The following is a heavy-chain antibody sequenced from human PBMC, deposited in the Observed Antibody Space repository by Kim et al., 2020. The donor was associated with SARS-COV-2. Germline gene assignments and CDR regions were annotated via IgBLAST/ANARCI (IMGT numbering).Heavy chain of an antibody. CDR1: GFTFSSYA. V-gene: IGHV3-64D*09. J-gene: IGHJ4*02. Sequence: GGSLRLSCSASGFTFSSYAMDWVRQAPGKGLEYVSGISSNGGSTYYADSVKGRFTISRDNSKNTLYLQMSSLRAEDTAVYYCVKDRGYSGYILDPVSDYWGQGTLVTVSS. CDR2: ISSNGGST. D-gene: IGHD5-12*01. CDR3: VKDRGYSGYILDPVSDY.